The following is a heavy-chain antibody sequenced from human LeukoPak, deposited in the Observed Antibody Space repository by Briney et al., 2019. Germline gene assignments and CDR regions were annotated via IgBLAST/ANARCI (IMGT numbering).Heavy chain of an antibody. CDR3: AKANWVSNADAVW. J-gene: IGHJ4*02. D-gene: IGHD1-1*01. CDR1: RYTFSSYA. V-gene: IGHV3-23*01. CDR2: IKGGGDT. Sequence: GGSLRLSCAAVRYTFSSYAMSWVRQSPARGLEWVSSIKGGGDTFYADSVKGRFTLSRDDSRNTVFLQLNNLRVEDTAIYYCAKANWVSNADAVWWGQGTVVTVSS.